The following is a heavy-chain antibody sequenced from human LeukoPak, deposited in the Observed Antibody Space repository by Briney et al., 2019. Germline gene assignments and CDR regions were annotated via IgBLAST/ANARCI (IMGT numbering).Heavy chain of an antibody. Sequence: SSETLSLTCTVSGGSISSYYWSWIRQPPGKGLEWIGYIYYSGSTNYNPSLKSRVTISVDTSKNQFSLKLSSVTAADTAVYYCAREETPYYFDYWGQGTLVTVSS. V-gene: IGHV4-59*01. J-gene: IGHJ4*02. CDR1: GGSISSYY. CDR2: IYYSGST. CDR3: AREETPYYFDY.